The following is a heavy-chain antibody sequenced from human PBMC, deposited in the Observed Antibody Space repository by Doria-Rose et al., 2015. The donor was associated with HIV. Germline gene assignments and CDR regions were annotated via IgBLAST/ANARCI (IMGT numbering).Heavy chain of an antibody. CDR3: ARIKSSRWYHKYYFDF. CDR1: GVSLSSPGMG. D-gene: IGHD6-13*01. Sequence: ESGPVLVKPTETLTLTCTVSGVSLSSPGMGVSWIRQPPGKALEWLANMFSDDERSYKSSLMSRLTISRGTSKSQVVLTMADMDPVDTATYYCARIKSSRWYHKYYFDFWGQGTLVIVSA. V-gene: IGHV2-26*01. CDR2: MFSDDER. J-gene: IGHJ4*02.